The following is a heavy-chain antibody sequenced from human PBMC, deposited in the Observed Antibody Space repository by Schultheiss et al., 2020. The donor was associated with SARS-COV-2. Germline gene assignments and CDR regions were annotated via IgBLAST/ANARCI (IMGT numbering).Heavy chain of an antibody. CDR1: GFTFSNAW. CDR2: IKSKTDGGTT. CDR3: TRKTKYSSGCVAIDY. J-gene: IGHJ4*02. V-gene: IGHV3-15*01. Sequence: GESLKISCTASGFTFSNAWMSWVRQAPGKGLEWVGRIKSKTDGGTTDYAAPVKGRFTISRDDSKSIAYLQMNSLKTEDTAVYYCTRKTKYSSGCVAIDYWGQGTLVTVSS. D-gene: IGHD6-19*01.